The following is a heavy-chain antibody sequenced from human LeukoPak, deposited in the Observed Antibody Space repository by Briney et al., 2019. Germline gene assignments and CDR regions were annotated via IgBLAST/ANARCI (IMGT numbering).Heavy chain of an antibody. CDR3: ARAGNYYGSGSFYAKIDS. CDR1: GFTLSSDA. J-gene: IGHJ4*02. CDR2: ISYDGINK. Sequence: PGGSLRLSCAASGFTLSSDAMHWVRQDPDKGLEWVALISYDGINKYYAESVKGRFTISRDNSKNTVSLQMDSLRAEDTAVYYCARAGNYYGSGSFYAKIDSWGQGTLVTVSS. V-gene: IGHV3-30*04. D-gene: IGHD3-10*01.